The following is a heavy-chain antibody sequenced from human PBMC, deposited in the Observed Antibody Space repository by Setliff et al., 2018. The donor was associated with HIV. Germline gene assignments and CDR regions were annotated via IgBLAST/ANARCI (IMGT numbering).Heavy chain of an antibody. V-gene: IGHV4-34*01. Sequence: ASETLSLTCAVYGGSFSGYYWSWIRQPPGKGLEWIGEINHSGSTNYNPSLKSRVTISVDTSKNQFSLKLSSVTAADTAVYYCARVPIYYYYYMDVWGKGTTVTVSS. CDR3: ARVPIYYYYYMDV. CDR1: GGSFSGYY. CDR2: INHSGST. J-gene: IGHJ6*03.